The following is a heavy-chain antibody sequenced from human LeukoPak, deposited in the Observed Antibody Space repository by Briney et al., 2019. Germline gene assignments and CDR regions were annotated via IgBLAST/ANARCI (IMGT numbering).Heavy chain of an antibody. V-gene: IGHV3-30-3*01. CDR3: ARDSQGSGAFDI. Sequence: GGSLRLSCAASGFTFSSYAMHWVRQAPGKGLEWVAVISYDGSNKYYADSVKGRFTISRDNSKNTLYLQMNSLRAEDTAVYYCARDSQGSGAFDIWGQGTMVTVSS. J-gene: IGHJ3*02. CDR2: ISYDGSNK. CDR1: GFTFSSYA.